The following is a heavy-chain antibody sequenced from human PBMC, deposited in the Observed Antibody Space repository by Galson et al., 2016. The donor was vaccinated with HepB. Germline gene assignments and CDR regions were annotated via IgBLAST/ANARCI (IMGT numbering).Heavy chain of an antibody. Sequence: ETLSLTCSVSGGSFNSGDYYWGWIRQSPGKGLEWIGSIHHGGASHYNSSLKSRVTISMDTPDNRLSLKVFSVTASDTAVYYCARSLLGVVDYWGQGTLVTVSA. J-gene: IGHJ4*02. CDR1: GGSFNSGDYY. CDR3: ARSLLGVVDY. D-gene: IGHD3-16*01. V-gene: IGHV4-39*02. CDR2: IHHGGAS.